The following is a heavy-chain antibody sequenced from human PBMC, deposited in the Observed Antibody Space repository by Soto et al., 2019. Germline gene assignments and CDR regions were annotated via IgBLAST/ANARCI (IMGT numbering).Heavy chain of an antibody. J-gene: IGHJ4*02. D-gene: IGHD1-26*01. CDR2: INPDGSDM. V-gene: IGHV3-7*01. CDR1: GFTFRTYW. CDR3: ARDKVGSSDS. Sequence: EVQLVESGGGLVQPGGSLRLSCAASGFTFRTYWMSWVRQVPGKGHEWVATINPDGSDMYDVDSVKGRFTISRDNAKNSLYLQMNSLRVEDSAVYYCARDKVGSSDSWGQGTLVTVSS.